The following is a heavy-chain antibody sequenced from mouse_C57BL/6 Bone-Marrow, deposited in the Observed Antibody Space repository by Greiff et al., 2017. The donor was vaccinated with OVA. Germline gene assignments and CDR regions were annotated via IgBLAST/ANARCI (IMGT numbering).Heavy chain of an antibody. CDR2: ISSGGSYT. CDR1: GFTFSSYG. D-gene: IGHD2-1*01. Sequence: DVQLVESGGDLVKPGGSLKLSCAASGFTFSSYGMSWVRQTPDKRLEWVATISSGGSYTYYPDSVKGRFTISRDNAKNTLYLQMSSLKSEDTAMYYCARLYYGNFYLDYWGQGTTLTVSS. V-gene: IGHV5-6*01. J-gene: IGHJ2*01. CDR3: ARLYYGNFYLDY.